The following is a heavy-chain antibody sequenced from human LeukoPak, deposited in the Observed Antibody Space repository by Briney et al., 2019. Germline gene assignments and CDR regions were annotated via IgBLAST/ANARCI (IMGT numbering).Heavy chain of an antibody. CDR3: ARQSDSSGLGEDAFDI. CDR1: GGSISSSSFY. Sequence: SETLSLTCTVSGGSISSSSFYWGWIRQPPGKGLEWIGYIYYSGSTYYNPSLKSRVTISVDTSKNQFSLKLSSVTAADTAVYYCARQSDSSGLGEDAFDIWGQGTMVTVSS. CDR2: IYYSGST. V-gene: IGHV4-39*01. D-gene: IGHD3-22*01. J-gene: IGHJ3*02.